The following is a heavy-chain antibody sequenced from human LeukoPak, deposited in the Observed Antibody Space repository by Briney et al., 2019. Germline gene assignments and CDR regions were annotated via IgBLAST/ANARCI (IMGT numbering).Heavy chain of an antibody. J-gene: IGHJ4*02. CDR2: IRYDGSNK. CDR3: ARDFFRGREDPAAIYNY. D-gene: IGHD2-2*01. Sequence: GGSLRLSCAASGFAFITYGIHWVRQAPGKGLEWVAFIRYDGSNKYYADSVKGRFTISRDNSKNTLYLQMNSLRTEDTAVYYCARDFFRGREDPAAIYNYWGQGTLVTVSS. CDR1: GFAFITYG. V-gene: IGHV3-30*02.